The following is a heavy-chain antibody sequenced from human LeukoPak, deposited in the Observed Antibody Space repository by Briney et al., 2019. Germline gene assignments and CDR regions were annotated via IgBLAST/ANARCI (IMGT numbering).Heavy chain of an antibody. CDR3: AKMGVVAARPGTFDY. CDR2: ISGSGGST. V-gene: IGHV3-23*01. D-gene: IGHD6-6*01. Sequence: SGGSLRLSCAASGFTFTSYAMSWVRQAPGKGLEWVSAISGSGGSTYHADSVKGRFTNSRDNSKNTLYLQMNSLRAEDTAVYYCAKMGVVAARPGTFDYWGQGTLVTVSS. J-gene: IGHJ4*02. CDR1: GFTFTSYA.